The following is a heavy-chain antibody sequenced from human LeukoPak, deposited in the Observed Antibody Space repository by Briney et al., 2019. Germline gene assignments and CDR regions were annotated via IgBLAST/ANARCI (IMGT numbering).Heavy chain of an antibody. D-gene: IGHD6-13*01. CDR2: ISSSGSTI. Sequence: PGGSLRLSCAASGFTFSSYEMNWVRQAPGKGLEWVSYISSSGSTIYYADSVKGRFTISRDNAKNSLYLQMNSLRAEDTAVYYCARDIDAAAAEGLDYWGQGTLVTVSS. CDR3: ARDIDAAAAEGLDY. V-gene: IGHV3-48*03. J-gene: IGHJ4*02. CDR1: GFTFSSYE.